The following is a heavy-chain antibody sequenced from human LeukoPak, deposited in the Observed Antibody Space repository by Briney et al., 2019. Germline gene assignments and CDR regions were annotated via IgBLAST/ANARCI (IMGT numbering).Heavy chain of an antibody. CDR1: GGSISSYY. CDR2: IYYSGST. V-gene: IGHV4-59*01. Sequence: PSETLSLTCTVSGGSISSYYWSWIRQPPGKGLEWMGYIYYSGSTNNNPSLKSRVTISVDTSKNQLSLKLSSVTAADTAVYYCARSGLSGWYFDYWGQGTLVTVSS. J-gene: IGHJ4*02. D-gene: IGHD6-19*01. CDR3: ARSGLSGWYFDY.